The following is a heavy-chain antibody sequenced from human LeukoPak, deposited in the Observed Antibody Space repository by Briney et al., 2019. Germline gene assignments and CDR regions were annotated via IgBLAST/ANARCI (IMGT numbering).Heavy chain of an antibody. CDR2: IRSRSPYI. CDR1: GFTFSSYA. J-gene: IGHJ4*02. V-gene: IGHV3-21*01. Sequence: PGGSLRLSCAASGFTFSSYAMSWVRQAPGKGLEWVSAIRSRSPYIYYADSVKGRFTISRDNAKNSLYLQMNSLRAEDTAVYYCAREEAAEAYDYWGQGTLVTVSS. CDR3: AREEAAEAYDY.